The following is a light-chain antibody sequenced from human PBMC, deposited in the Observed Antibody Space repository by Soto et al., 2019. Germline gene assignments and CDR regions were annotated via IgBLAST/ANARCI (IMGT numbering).Light chain of an antibody. Sequence: IWMTQSPSLLSASTRDRVTISCRIRLGLSSYLAWYQQKPGQAPKLLIYGASSLPSGVPSRFSGSGSGTDFTLTISSLQSEDFATYYCQQSYSTLWTFGQGTKVDIK. CDR2: GAS. J-gene: IGKJ1*01. V-gene: IGKV1D-8*03. CDR3: QQSYSTLWT. CDR1: LGLSSY.